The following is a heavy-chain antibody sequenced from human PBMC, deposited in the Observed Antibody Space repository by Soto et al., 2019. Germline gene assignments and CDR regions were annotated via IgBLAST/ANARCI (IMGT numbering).Heavy chain of an antibody. D-gene: IGHD2-15*01. Sequence: GGSLRLSCAASGFTFSSYGMHWVRQAPGKGLEWVAVISYDGSNKYYADSVKGRFTISRDNSKNTLYLQMNGLRAEDTAVYYCARDNRVEMVPLDYWGQGTLVTVSS. CDR1: GFTFSSYG. V-gene: IGHV3-30*03. CDR2: ISYDGSNK. J-gene: IGHJ4*02. CDR3: ARDNRVEMVPLDY.